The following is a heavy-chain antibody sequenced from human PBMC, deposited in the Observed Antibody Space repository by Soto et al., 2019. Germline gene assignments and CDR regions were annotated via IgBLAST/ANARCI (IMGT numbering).Heavy chain of an antibody. CDR1: GGTFSSYA. J-gene: IGHJ6*02. V-gene: IGHV1-69*01. Sequence: QVQLVQSGAEVKKPGSSVKVSCKASGGTFSSYAISWVRQAPGQGLEWMGGIIPIFGTANYAQKCQGRVTITADESTSTAYMELISLRAEDTAVYYCATSYGYYDGMDVWGQGTTVTVSS. D-gene: IGHD5-18*01. CDR2: IIPIFGTA. CDR3: ATSYGYYDGMDV.